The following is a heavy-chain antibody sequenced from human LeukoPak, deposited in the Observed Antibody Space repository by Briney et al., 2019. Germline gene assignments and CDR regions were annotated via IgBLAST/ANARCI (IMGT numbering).Heavy chain of an antibody. Sequence: GGSLRLSCAASGFTFDDYTMHWVRQAPGKGLEWVSGISWNSGSIGYADSVKGRFTISRDNAKNSLYLQMNSLRAEDTALYYCAKSCRDSSGYSYWYFDLWGRGTLVTVSS. J-gene: IGHJ2*01. CDR1: GFTFDDYT. CDR3: AKSCRDSSGYSYWYFDL. CDR2: ISWNSGSI. V-gene: IGHV3-9*01. D-gene: IGHD3-22*01.